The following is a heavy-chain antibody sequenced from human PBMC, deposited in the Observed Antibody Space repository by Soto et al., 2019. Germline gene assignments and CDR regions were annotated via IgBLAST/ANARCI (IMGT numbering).Heavy chain of an antibody. CDR1: GGSISSSGYY. CDR2: IRSTEST. CDR3: ARGEAKVQYYYGSGSGNWFDP. J-gene: IGHJ5*02. Sequence: PSETLSLTCTVSGGSISSSGYYWMWIRQHPGKGLEYIGYIRSTESTNYNPSLKSRVTISIDTSKNQFSLKLSSVTAADTAVYYCARGEAKVQYYYGSGSGNWFDPWGQGTLVTVSS. V-gene: IGHV4-31*03. D-gene: IGHD3-10*01.